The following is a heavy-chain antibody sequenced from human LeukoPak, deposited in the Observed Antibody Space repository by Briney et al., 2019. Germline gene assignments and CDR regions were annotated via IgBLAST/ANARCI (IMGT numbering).Heavy chain of an antibody. J-gene: IGHJ4*02. V-gene: IGHV3-9*01. CDR1: GFTFDDHA. D-gene: IGHD5-12*01. Sequence: PGGSLRLSCSASGFTFDDHAMHWVRQAPGKGLEWVSGISWNSGSIGYADSVKGRFTISRDNSKNTLYLQMNSLRAEDTAVYYCAKDSWGYHPDYFDSWGQGTLVTVSS. CDR2: ISWNSGSI. CDR3: AKDSWGYHPDYFDS.